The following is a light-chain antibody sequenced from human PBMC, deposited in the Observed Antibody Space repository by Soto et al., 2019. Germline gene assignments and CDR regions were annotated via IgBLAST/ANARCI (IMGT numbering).Light chain of an antibody. V-gene: IGLV2-11*01. CDR1: TSDIGFYNY. Sequence: QSVLTQPASVSGSPGQSLTISCTGTTSDIGFYNYVSWYQQHSGKAPKLMIYDVSKRPSGVPDRFSGSKSGNTASLTISGLQAEDEADYYCCSYAGSYTLYVFGTGTKVTVL. J-gene: IGLJ1*01. CDR3: CSYAGSYTLYV. CDR2: DVS.